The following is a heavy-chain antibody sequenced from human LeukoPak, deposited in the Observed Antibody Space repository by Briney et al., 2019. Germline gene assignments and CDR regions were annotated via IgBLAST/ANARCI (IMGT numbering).Heavy chain of an antibody. J-gene: IGHJ3*02. D-gene: IGHD6-13*01. V-gene: IGHV4-59*01. CDR1: GGSISSYY. Sequence: SETLSLTCTVSGGSISSYYWSWIRQPPGKGLKWIGYIYYSGSTNYNPSLKSRVTISADTSKNQFSLKLSSVTAADTAVYYCAREMRGGGQQLVLAFDIWGQGTMLTVSS. CDR3: AREMRGGGQQLVLAFDI. CDR2: IYYSGST.